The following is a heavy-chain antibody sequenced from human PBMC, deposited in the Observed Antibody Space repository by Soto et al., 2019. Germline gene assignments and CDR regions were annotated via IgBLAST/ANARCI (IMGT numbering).Heavy chain of an antibody. CDR2: INHSGST. V-gene: IGHV4-34*01. CDR3: ARPLVYDILTGYYSVDY. CDR1: GGSFSGYY. D-gene: IGHD3-9*01. J-gene: IGHJ4*02. Sequence: QVQLQQWGAGLLKPSETLSLTCAVYGGSFSGYYWSWIRQPPGKGLEWIGEINHSGSTNYNPSLKSRVTISVDTSKNQFSLKLSSVTAADTAVYYCARPLVYDILTGYYSVDYWGQATLVTVSS.